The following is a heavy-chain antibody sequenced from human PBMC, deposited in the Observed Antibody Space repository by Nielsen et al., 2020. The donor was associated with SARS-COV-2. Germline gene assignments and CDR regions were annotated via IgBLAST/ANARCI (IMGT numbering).Heavy chain of an antibody. CDR3: ARVIGGWYGGDSDY. V-gene: IGHV1-18*01. CDR1: GYTFTSYG. CDR2: ISAYNGNT. D-gene: IGHD6-19*01. Sequence: ASVKVSCKASGYTFTSYGISWVRQAPGQGLEWMGWISAYNGNTNYAQKLQGRVTMTTDTSTSTAYMELRSLRSEDTAVYYCARVIGGWYGGDSDYWGQGTLVTVSS. J-gene: IGHJ4*02.